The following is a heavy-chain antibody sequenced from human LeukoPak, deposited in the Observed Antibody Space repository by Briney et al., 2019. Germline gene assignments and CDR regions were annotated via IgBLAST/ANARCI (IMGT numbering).Heavy chain of an antibody. Sequence: SETLSLTCAVYGGSFSGYYWSWIRQPPGKGLEWIGEINHSGSTNYNPSLKSRVTISVDTSKNQFSLKLSSVTAADTAVYYCARLPRGSPTRYSSGWYGRGNWFDPWGQGTLVTVSS. V-gene: IGHV4-34*01. CDR2: INHSGST. J-gene: IGHJ5*02. CDR1: GGSFSGYY. D-gene: IGHD6-19*01. CDR3: ARLPRGSPTRYSSGWYGRGNWFDP.